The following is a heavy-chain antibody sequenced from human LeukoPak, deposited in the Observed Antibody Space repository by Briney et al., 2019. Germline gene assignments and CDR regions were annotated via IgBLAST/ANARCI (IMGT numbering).Heavy chain of an antibody. D-gene: IGHD3-16*01. V-gene: IGHV1-18*01. J-gene: IGHJ3*02. CDR1: GYTFTSYG. CDR2: ISAYNGNT. CDR3: ARGPFYHAFYS. Sequence: GASVKVSCKASGYTFTSYGISWVRQAPGQGLEWMGRISAYNGNTNYAQKLQGRVTMPTGTSTSAAYMELRSLRSDDAPVYYCARGPFYHAFYSGGQGTMVTVSS.